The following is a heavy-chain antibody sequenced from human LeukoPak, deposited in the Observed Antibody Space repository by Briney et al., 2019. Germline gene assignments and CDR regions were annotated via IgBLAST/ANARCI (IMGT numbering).Heavy chain of an antibody. Sequence: GSLRLSCAASGFTVSSNYMSWIRQAPVKGLEWVSVIYSGGRTYYADSVKGRFTISRDNSKNTLYLQMNSLRAEDTAVYYGARALVGALDYWGQGTLVTVSS. CDR3: ARALVGALDY. CDR1: GFTVSSNY. D-gene: IGHD1-26*01. V-gene: IGHV3-53*01. CDR2: IYSGGRT. J-gene: IGHJ4*02.